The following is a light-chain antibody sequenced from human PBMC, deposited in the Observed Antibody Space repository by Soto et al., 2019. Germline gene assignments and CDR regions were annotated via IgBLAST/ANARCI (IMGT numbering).Light chain of an antibody. J-gene: IGLJ1*01. CDR2: DVT. CDR3: SSYTTRNTEV. Sequence: QSALTQPASVSGSPGQSISIYCIGTSSDVGAFNYVSWYQHHPGKAPQLIIYDVTSRPSGVSNRFSASKFGNTASLTISGLQAEDEADYYCSSYTTRNTEVFGTGTKVTVL. V-gene: IGLV2-14*03. CDR1: SSDVGAFNY.